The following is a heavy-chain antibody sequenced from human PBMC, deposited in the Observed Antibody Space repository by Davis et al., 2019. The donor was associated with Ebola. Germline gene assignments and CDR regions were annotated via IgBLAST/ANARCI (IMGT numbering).Heavy chain of an antibody. CDR3: ARGARYYFDY. Sequence: SETLSLTCTVSGGSISSYYWSWIRQPPGKGLEWIGYTYYSGSTNYNPSLKSRVTISVDTSKNQFSLKLSSVTAADTAVYYCARGARYYFDYWGQGTLVTVSS. V-gene: IGHV4-59*01. CDR1: GGSISSYY. J-gene: IGHJ4*02. CDR2: TYYSGST.